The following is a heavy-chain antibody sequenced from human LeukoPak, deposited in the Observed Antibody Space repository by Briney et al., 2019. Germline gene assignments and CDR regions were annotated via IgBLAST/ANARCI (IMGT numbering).Heavy chain of an antibody. V-gene: IGHV1-8*01. J-gene: IGHJ4*02. CDR1: GYTLTSYD. D-gene: IGHD2-15*01. CDR2: MNPNSGNT. Sequence: GASVTVSCKASGYTLTSYDINWVRQAAGQGLEWMGWMNPNSGNTGYAQKFQGRVTMTRNTSISTAYMELSSLRSEDTAVYYCSRGRLDGWWPYWGQGTLVTVSS. CDR3: SRGRLDGWWPY.